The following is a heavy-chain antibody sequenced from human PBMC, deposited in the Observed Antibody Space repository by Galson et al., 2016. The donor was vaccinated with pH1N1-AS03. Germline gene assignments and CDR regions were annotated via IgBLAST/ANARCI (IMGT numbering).Heavy chain of an antibody. V-gene: IGHV2-5*02. J-gene: IGHJ4*02. CDR1: GFSLATSGVG. Sequence: PALVKPTQTLTLTCAFSGFSLATSGVGVGWIRQPPGKALEWLALIYWVDDKLYHPSLKSRLTVTKDTSKNLVVLTLTDMDPVDTATYFFTRSRYYNTNLHYFDYGGQGTLVTVSA. CDR2: IYWVDDK. D-gene: IGHD2/OR15-2a*01. CDR3: TRSRYYNTNLHYFDY.